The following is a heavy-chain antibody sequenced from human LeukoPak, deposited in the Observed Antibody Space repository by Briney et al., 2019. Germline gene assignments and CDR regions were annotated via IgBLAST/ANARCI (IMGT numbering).Heavy chain of an antibody. V-gene: IGHV3-23*01. Sequence: PGGSLRLSCAASGFTFSNYAMSWVRQAPGKGLEWVSGISGSGGSTYYADSVKGRFTISRDNSKNTLYLQMNSLRAEDTAVYYCAKRCDSCGPSPSYYYYYAMDVWGQGTTVTVSS. CDR3: AKRCDSCGPSPSYYYYYAMDV. CDR1: GFTFSNYA. J-gene: IGHJ6*02. CDR2: ISGSGGST. D-gene: IGHD3-22*01.